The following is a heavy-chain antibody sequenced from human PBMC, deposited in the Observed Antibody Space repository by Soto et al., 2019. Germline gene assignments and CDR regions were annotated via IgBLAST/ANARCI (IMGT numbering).Heavy chain of an antibody. CDR2: ITFSGNTV. Sequence: XGSLRLSCAASGFTFSDSYMSWIRQAPGKGLEWISYITFSGNTVYYADSLKGRFTISRDNAKNSLYLQMNRPRAEDTAVYYCARVSWREKYGMDVWGQGTTVTVSS. J-gene: IGHJ6*02. CDR1: GFTFSDSY. CDR3: ARVSWREKYGMDV. V-gene: IGHV3-11*01.